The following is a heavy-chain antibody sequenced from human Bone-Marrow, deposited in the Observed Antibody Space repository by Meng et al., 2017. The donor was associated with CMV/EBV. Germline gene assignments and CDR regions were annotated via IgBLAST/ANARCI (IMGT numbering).Heavy chain of an antibody. CDR2: INWNGGST. CDR3: ARANGRDCCGVCCHSYDY. V-gene: IGHV3-20*04. J-gene: IGHJ4*02. D-gene: IGHD2-15*01. CDR1: GFTFDDYA. Sequence: GGSLSLSCAASGFTFDDYAMRWVRQVPGEGLEWVSGINWNGGSTDYADSVKGRFTISRDTAKNSLYLQMNSLRAEDTALYYCARANGRDCCGVCCHSYDYWGQGPLVTVYS.